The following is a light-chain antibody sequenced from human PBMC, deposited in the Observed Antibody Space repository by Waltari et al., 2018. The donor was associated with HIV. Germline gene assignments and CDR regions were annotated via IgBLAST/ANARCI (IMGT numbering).Light chain of an antibody. Sequence: EIVLTQSPGTLSLSPGERVTLSCRASQTISSPYLAWYQQKPGQAPRLLIHGASSMATGIPDRFSGSVSGTDFTLTISRLEPEDFAVYYCQQYDNSPGYTFGQGTKLEIK. CDR3: QQYDNSPGYT. V-gene: IGKV3-20*01. CDR1: QTISSPY. J-gene: IGKJ2*01. CDR2: GAS.